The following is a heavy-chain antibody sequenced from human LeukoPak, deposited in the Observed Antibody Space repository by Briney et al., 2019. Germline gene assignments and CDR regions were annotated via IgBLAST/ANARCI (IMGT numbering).Heavy chain of an antibody. V-gene: IGHV3-15*01. CDR2: IKSKNDGGAT. CDR3: TTAGYSYDYVDSYDGLDV. CDR1: GFTFNNAW. D-gene: IGHD5-18*01. J-gene: IGHJ6*02. Sequence: GGSLRLSCAAPGFTFNNAWMSWVRQAPGKGLEWVGRIKSKNDGGATEYAAPVKGKFTISRDDSKETLYLQMNSLKIEDTAVYYCTTAGYSYDYVDSYDGLDVWGQGTTVTVSS.